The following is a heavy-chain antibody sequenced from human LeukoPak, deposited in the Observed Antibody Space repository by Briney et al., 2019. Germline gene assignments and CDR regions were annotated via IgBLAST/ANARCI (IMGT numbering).Heavy chain of an antibody. CDR1: GFTFSSYA. J-gene: IGHJ3*02. CDR3: ATKGSSSSAWAFDI. V-gene: IGHV3-64*01. CDR2: ISSNGGST. D-gene: IGHD6-13*01. Sequence: QPGGSLRLSCAASGFTFSSYAMHWVRQAPGKGLEYVSAISSNGGSTYYANSVKGRFTISRDNSKNTLYLQMGSLRAEDMAVYYCATKGSSSSAWAFDIWGQGTMVTVSS.